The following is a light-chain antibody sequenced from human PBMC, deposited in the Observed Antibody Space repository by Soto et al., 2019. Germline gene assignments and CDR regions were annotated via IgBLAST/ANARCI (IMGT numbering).Light chain of an antibody. J-gene: IGKJ1*01. CDR3: QQYGSSGT. CDR2: GAS. Sequence: TVMAQSRPTLSVSPEERATLSCRASQSVSSNLAWHQQKPGQAPRLLIYGASTRATGIPARFSGSGSGTDFTLTISRLEPEDFAVYYCQQYGSSGTFGQGTKVDIK. CDR1: QSVSSN. V-gene: IGKV3-15*01.